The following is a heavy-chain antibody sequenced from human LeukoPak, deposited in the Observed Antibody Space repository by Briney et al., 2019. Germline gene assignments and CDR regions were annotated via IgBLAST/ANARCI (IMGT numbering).Heavy chain of an antibody. CDR2: INPNSGGT. D-gene: IGHD3-3*01. J-gene: IGHJ4*02. Sequence: ASVKVSCKASGYTFTGYYMHWVRQAPGQGLEWMGWINPNSGGTNYAQKFQGRVTMTRDTSISTAYMELSRLRSDDTAVYYCARTSVAPREWLSSDYWGQGTLVTVSS. CDR1: GYTFTGYY. CDR3: ARTSVAPREWLSSDY. V-gene: IGHV1-2*02.